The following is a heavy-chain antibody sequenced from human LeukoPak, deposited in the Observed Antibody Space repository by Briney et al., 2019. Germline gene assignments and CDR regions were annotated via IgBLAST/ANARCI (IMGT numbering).Heavy chain of an antibody. V-gene: IGHV1-46*01. J-gene: IGHJ4*02. CDR3: ARSGYCSGTSCYAEGLDY. CDR2: INPSGGST. D-gene: IGHD2-2*01. CDR1: GYTFTSYY. Sequence: ASVKVSCKASGYTFTSYYMHWVRQAPGQGLKWMGIINPSGGSTSYAQKFQGRVTMTRDTSTSTVYMELSSLRSEDTAVYYCARSGYCSGTSCYAEGLDYWGQGTLVTVSS.